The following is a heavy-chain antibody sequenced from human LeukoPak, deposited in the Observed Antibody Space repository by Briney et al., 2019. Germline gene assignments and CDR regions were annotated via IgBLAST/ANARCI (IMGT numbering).Heavy chain of an antibody. Sequence: GRSLRLSCAASGFTFSSYAMHWVRQAPGKGLEWVAVISYDGSNKYYADSVKGRFTISRDNSKNTLYLQMNSVRAEDTAVYYCAREVVVVPAAAIRGGFFDYWGQGTVVSVSS. CDR1: GFTFSSYA. J-gene: IGHJ4*02. D-gene: IGHD2-2*01. V-gene: IGHV3-30-3*01. CDR3: AREVVVVPAAAIRGGFFDY. CDR2: ISYDGSNK.